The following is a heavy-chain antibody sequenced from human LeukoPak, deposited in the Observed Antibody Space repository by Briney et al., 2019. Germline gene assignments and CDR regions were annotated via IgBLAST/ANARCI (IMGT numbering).Heavy chain of an antibody. J-gene: IGHJ5*02. CDR3: ATRPDIAATGPGWFDP. V-gene: IGHV4-34*01. CDR2: INHSGST. Sequence: PSETLSLTCAVYGGSFSAYYWSWIRQPPGKGLEWIGEINHSGSTNYNPSLKSPVTISVDTSKNQFSLKLSSVTAADTAVYYCATRPDIAATGPGWFDPWGQGTLVTVSS. D-gene: IGHD6-13*01. CDR1: GGSFSAYY.